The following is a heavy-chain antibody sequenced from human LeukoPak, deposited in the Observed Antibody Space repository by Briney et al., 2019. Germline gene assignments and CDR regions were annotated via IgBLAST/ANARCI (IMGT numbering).Heavy chain of an antibody. Sequence: SETLSLTCTVSGGFISTYYWSWIRQPPGKGLEWIGFISYSGSTYHNPSLKSRVTMSVDTSKNQFSLNLRSVTAADTAVYYCARDGTRSIGPNFWSGSHSYNNWFDPWGQGTLVTVSS. CDR2: ISYSGST. CDR1: GGFISTYY. D-gene: IGHD3-3*01. CDR3: ARDGTRSIGPNFWSGSHSYNNWFDP. V-gene: IGHV4-59*01. J-gene: IGHJ5*02.